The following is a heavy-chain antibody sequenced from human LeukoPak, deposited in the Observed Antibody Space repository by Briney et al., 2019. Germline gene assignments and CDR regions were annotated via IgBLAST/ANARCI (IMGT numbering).Heavy chain of an antibody. J-gene: IGHJ3*02. CDR2: ISGSGGST. CDR1: GFTFSSYA. D-gene: IGHD3-9*01. CDR3: AKDRSSDYDFLTGYYRKDAFDI. V-gene: IGHV3-23*01. Sequence: GGSLRLSCAASGFTFSSYAMTWVRQAPGKGLEWVSAISGSGGSTYYADSVKGRFTISRDNSKNTLYLQMNSLRAEDTAVYYCAKDRSSDYDFLTGYYRKDAFDIWGQGTMVTVSS.